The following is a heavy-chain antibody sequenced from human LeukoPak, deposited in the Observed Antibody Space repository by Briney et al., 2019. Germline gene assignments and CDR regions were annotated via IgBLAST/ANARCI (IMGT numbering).Heavy chain of an antibody. CDR3: AELGITMIGGV. CDR2: IKHDGSEK. D-gene: IGHD3-10*02. J-gene: IGHJ6*04. Sequence: GSLRLSCAASGFTFSIYWMSWVRQAPGKGLEWVANIKHDGSEKYYVDSVKGRFTISRDNAKNSLYLQMNSLRAEDTAVYYCAELGITMIGGVWGKGTTVTISS. CDR1: GFTFSIYW. V-gene: IGHV3-7*01.